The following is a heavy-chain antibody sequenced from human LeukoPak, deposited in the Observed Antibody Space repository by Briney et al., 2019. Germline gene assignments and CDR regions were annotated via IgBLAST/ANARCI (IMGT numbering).Heavy chain of an antibody. CDR2: INPNSGGT. D-gene: IGHD2-21*02. J-gene: IGHJ4*02. CDR3: ARSVVVTAIPKKPFDY. V-gene: IGHV1-2*02. CDR1: GYTFTGYY. Sequence: ASVKVSCKASGYTFTGYYMHWVRQAPGQGLEWMGWINPNSGGTNYAQKFQGRVTMTRDTSISTAYMELCRLRSDDTAVYYCARSVVVTAIPKKPFDYWGQGTLVTVSS.